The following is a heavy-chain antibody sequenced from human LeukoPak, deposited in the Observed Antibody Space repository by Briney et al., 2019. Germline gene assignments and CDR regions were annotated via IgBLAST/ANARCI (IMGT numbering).Heavy chain of an antibody. CDR1: GYSISSGYY. Sequence: PSETLSLTCTVSGYSISSGYYWGWIRQPPGKGLEWIGSIYHSGSTYYNPSLKSRVTISVDTSKNQFSLKLSSVTAADTAVYYCAGGGGYYYFDYWGQGTLVTVSS. D-gene: IGHD2-21*01. CDR3: AGGGGYYYFDY. V-gene: IGHV4-38-2*02. CDR2: IYHSGST. J-gene: IGHJ4*02.